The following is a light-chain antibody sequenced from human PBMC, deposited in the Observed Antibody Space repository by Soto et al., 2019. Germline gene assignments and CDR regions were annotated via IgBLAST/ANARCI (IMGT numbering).Light chain of an antibody. V-gene: IGLV2-14*01. J-gene: IGLJ1*01. CDR2: EVS. CDR3: NSHTSGDFRV. Sequence: QSALTQPASVSGSPGQSITISFTGTSSDVGRYNHVSWYQHHPGKAPKLLISEVSKRPSGVSNRFSGSKSDYTASLTISGLHAEDEADYYCNSHTSGDFRVFGTGTKLTVL. CDR1: SSDVGRYNH.